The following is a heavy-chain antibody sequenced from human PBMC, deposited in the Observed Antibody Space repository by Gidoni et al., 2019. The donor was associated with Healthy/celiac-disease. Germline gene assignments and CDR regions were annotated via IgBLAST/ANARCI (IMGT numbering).Heavy chain of an antibody. CDR2: INPSGGST. Sequence: KASGYTFTSYYMHWVRQAPGQGLEWMGIINPSGGSTSYAQKLQGRVTMTRDTSTSTVYMELSSLRSEDTAVYYCVTNWYDSSLRYYFDYWGQGTLVTVSS. V-gene: IGHV1-46*04. D-gene: IGHD3-22*01. J-gene: IGHJ4*02. CDR3: VTNWYDSSLRYYFDY. CDR1: GYTFTSYY.